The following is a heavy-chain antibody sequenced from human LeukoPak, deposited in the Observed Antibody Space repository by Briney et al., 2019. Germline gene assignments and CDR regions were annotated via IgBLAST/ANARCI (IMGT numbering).Heavy chain of an antibody. J-gene: IGHJ4*02. D-gene: IGHD3-16*02. CDR3: ARDNPCGGVIGNDY. V-gene: IGHV4-4*07. CDR2: IYTSGST. CDR1: GGSISSYY. Sequence: PSETLSLTCTASGGSISSYYWSWIRQPAGKGLEWIGRIYTSGSTNYNPSLKSRVTMSVDTAKNQFSLKLSSVTAADTAVYYCARDNPCGGVIGNDYWGQGTLVTVSS.